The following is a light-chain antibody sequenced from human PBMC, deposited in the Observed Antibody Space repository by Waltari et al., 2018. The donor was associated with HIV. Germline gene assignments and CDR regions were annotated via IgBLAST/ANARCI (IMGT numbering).Light chain of an antibody. CDR3: QQYGSSPLT. CDR2: GTT. V-gene: IGKV3-20*01. J-gene: IGKJ4*01. CDR1: QSVGSTY. Sequence: EIVLTQSPRPLSLPSGARSTLLCRASQSVGSTYLALYQQKPGQATRLLMYGTTSRATGTPNRFSGSGSGTDFTLTISRLEAEDVAVYYCQQYGSSPLTFGGGTKVEIK.